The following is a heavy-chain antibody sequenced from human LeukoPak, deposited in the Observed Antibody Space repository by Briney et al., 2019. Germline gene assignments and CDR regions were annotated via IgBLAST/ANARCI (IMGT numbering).Heavy chain of an antibody. CDR1: GFTFSSYW. J-gene: IGHJ4*02. CDR2: IKQDGSEK. CDR3: ARGGTVTKFYFDY. D-gene: IGHD4-17*01. V-gene: IGHV3-7*01. Sequence: GGSLRLSCAASGFTFSSYWMSWVRQAPGKGLEWVANIKQDGSEKYYVDSVKGRFTISRDNAKNSLYLQMNSLRAEDTAVYYCARGGTVTKFYFDYWGQGTLVTVSS.